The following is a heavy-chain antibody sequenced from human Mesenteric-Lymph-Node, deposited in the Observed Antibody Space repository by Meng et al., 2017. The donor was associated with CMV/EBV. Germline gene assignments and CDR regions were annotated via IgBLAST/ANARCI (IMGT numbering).Heavy chain of an antibody. CDR1: GGSISSSSHY. J-gene: IGHJ4*02. D-gene: IGHD2-2*01. CDR2: IYYSGST. Sequence: GSLRLSCTVSGGSISSSSHYWGWIRQPPGKGLEWIGSIYYSGSTYYNPSLKSRVTISVDTSKNQFSLKLSSVTAADTAVYYCARVGDIVVVPAATHYFDYWGQGTLVTVSS. CDR3: ARVGDIVVVPAATHYFDY. V-gene: IGHV4-39*07.